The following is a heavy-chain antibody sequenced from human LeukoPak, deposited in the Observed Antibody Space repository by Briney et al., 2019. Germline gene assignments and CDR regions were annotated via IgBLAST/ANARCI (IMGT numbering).Heavy chain of an antibody. D-gene: IGHD2-2*01. V-gene: IGHV3-23*01. CDR2: TSGGSTGT. Sequence: GGSLRLSCEDSGFTFSNYVMSWVRPAPGKGLEWVSATSGGSTGTYYAASVKGRFSISRDNSKNTLFLQMNSLRAEDTAPYFCAKGSSSTRPYYFDYWGQGTLVTVSS. CDR3: AKGSSSTRPYYFDY. J-gene: IGHJ4*02. CDR1: GFTFSNYV.